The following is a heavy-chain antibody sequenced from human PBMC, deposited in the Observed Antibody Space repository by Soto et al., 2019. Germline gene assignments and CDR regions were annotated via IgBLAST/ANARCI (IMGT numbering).Heavy chain of an antibody. CDR1: GGSISSGVYY. CDR2: IYYIGST. D-gene: IGHD3-10*02. Sequence: SETLSLTCTVSGGSISSGVYYWSWIRHHPGKGLEWIGYIYYIGSTYYNPSLKSRVTISVDTSKNQLSLKLSSVTAADTAVYYCARDIFGNNWFDPWGQGPLITVSS. J-gene: IGHJ5*02. CDR3: ARDIFGNNWFDP. V-gene: IGHV4-31*03.